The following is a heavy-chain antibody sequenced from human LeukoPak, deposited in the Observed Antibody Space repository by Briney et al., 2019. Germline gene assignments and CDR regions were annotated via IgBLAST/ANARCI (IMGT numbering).Heavy chain of an antibody. J-gene: IGHJ4*02. CDR1: RFTFNSYA. Sequence: GGSLRLSCAASRFTFNSYAMSWVRQAPGKGLEWVSVIGGSNGITFYVGSVKGRFTISRDNSKDTLYLQMNSLRDEDTAVYYCARNENSGWGYFDYWGQGTLVTVSS. CDR3: ARNENSGWGYFDY. V-gene: IGHV3-23*01. CDR2: IGGSNGIT. D-gene: IGHD5-12*01.